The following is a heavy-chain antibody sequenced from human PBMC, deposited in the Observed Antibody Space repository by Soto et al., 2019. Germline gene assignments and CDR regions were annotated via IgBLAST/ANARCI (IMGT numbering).Heavy chain of an antibody. Sequence: SGPTLVNPTQTLTLTCTFSGFSLRTSGLCVSWIRQPPGKALEWLARIDWDDDTYYSTSLKTRLTISKDTSKNQVVLTMTNMDPVDTATYYCARSRITVTPGYYYYGMDVSGQGTTVTVSS. CDR1: GFSLRTSGLC. CDR3: ARSRITVTPGYYYYGMDV. J-gene: IGHJ6*02. CDR2: IDWDDDT. D-gene: IGHD4-17*01. V-gene: IGHV2-70*11.